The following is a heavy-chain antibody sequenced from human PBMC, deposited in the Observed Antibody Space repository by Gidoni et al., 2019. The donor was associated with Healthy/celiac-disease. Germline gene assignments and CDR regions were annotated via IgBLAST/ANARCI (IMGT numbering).Heavy chain of an antibody. CDR1: GFTFRNAW. Sequence: EVQLVESGGGLVKPGGSLRLSCAASGFTFRNAWMGWVRQAPGKGLEWVGRIKSKTDGGTTDYAAPVKGRFTISRDDSRNTLYLQMNSLKTEDTAVYYCTTDYGSGGYFDYWGQGTLVTVSS. D-gene: IGHD3-10*01. CDR3: TTDYGSGGYFDY. CDR2: IKSKTDGGTT. V-gene: IGHV3-15*01. J-gene: IGHJ4*02.